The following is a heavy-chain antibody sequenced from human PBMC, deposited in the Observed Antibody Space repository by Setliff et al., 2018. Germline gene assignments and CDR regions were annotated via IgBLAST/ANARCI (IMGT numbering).Heavy chain of an antibody. CDR3: ARQAIFGSDAFDI. Sequence: GASLKISCKGSGYSFTNYWIGWVRQMPGKGLEWMGIIHPGDSDTRYSPSFQGQVTISADKSISTAYLQWSGLKASDTAMYYCARQAIFGSDAFDIWGQGTMVTV. D-gene: IGHD3-3*01. CDR1: GYSFTNYW. V-gene: IGHV5-51*01. CDR2: IHPGDSDT. J-gene: IGHJ3*02.